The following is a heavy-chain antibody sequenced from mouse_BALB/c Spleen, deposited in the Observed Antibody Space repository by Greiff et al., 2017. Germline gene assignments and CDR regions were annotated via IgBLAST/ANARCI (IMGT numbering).Heavy chain of an antibody. CDR3: ARQRAGIYDGSAWFAY. V-gene: IGHV5-6*01. CDR2: ISSGGSYT. D-gene: IGHD2-3*01. Sequence: EVQGVESGGDLVKPGGSLKLSCAASGFTFSSYGMSWVRQTPDKRLEWVATISSGGSYTYYPDSVKGRFTISRDNAKNTLYLQMSSLKSEDTAMYYCARQRAGIYDGSAWFAYWGQGTLVTVSA. J-gene: IGHJ3*01. CDR1: GFTFSSYG.